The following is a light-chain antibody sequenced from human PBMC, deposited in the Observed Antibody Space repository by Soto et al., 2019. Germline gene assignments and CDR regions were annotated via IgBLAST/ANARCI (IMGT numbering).Light chain of an antibody. CDR3: SSYAGRNNLV. Sequence: QSALTQPPSASGSPGQSVTISCTGTNSDVGGYNYVSWYQQHPGKAPKLMIYEVSKRPSGVPDRFSGSKSGNTASLTVSGLQAEDEADYYCSSYAGRNNLVFGGGTKLTVL. CDR1: NSDVGGYNY. V-gene: IGLV2-8*01. CDR2: EVS. J-gene: IGLJ3*02.